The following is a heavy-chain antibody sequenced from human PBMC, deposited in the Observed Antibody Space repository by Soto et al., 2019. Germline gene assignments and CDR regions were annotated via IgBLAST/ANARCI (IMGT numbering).Heavy chain of an antibody. CDR1: NSPISDFY. J-gene: IGHJ4*01. Sequence: SETLSLTCNVSNSPISDFYWSWFRQPPGQGLEWVGYIYYTGTTTYNPSLRSRVDISIDASKSQFSLDLRSVTAADTAVYYCARLGGYHQAFDSWGHGALVTVSS. V-gene: IGHV4-59*08. CDR3: ARLGGYHQAFDS. CDR2: IYYTGTT. D-gene: IGHD3-22*01.